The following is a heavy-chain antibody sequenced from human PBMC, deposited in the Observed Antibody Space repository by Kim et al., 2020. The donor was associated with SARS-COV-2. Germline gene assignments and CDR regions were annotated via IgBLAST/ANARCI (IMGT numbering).Heavy chain of an antibody. D-gene: IGHD3-16*01. J-gene: IGHJ4*02. CDR1: GFIFSDYE. Sequence: GGSLRLSCAASGFIFSDYEMNWVRQTPGKGLEWVACIGSSGRGIYYADSVKGRFSISRDNAENSLYLQMNRLRVDDTAIYYCASGGGGRWGQGTLVTVSS. CDR3: ASGGGGR. CDR2: IGSSGRGI. V-gene: IGHV3-48*03.